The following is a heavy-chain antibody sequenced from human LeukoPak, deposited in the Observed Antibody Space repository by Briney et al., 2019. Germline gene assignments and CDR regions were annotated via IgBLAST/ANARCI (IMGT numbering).Heavy chain of an antibody. CDR3: VREGYDSKVYYKADY. V-gene: IGHV4-59*01. CDR2: ISYSGST. J-gene: IGHJ4*02. D-gene: IGHD3-22*01. CDR1: GGSINSYY. Sequence: SETLSLTCTVSGGSINSYYWSWIRQPPGKGLEWIGYISYSGSTKYNPSLESRVTITVDTSKNQFSLKVSSVTAADTAVYYCVREGYDSKVYYKADYWGQGTLVTVSS.